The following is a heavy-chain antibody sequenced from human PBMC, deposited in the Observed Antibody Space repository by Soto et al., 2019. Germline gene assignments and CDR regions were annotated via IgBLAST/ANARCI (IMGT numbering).Heavy chain of an antibody. V-gene: IGHV1-46*01. D-gene: IGHD2-15*01. CDR1: GYTFTSYY. CDR2: INPSGGST. CDR3: ARDVMVVAATYYYYYGMDV. Sequence: ASVKVSCKASGYTFTSYYMHWVRQAPGQGLEWMGIINPSGGSTSYAQKFQGRVTMTRDTSTSTVYMELSSLRSEDTAVYYCARDVMVVAATYYYYYGMDVWGQGTTATVAS. J-gene: IGHJ6*02.